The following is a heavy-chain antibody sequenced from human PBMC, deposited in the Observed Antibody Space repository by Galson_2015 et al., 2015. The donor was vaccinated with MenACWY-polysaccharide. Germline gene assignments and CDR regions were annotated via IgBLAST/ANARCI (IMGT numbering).Heavy chain of an antibody. D-gene: IGHD1-26*01. CDR2: ISPSSGTI. V-gene: IGHV3-48*02. J-gene: IGHJ4*02. CDR3: ARSGSHDY. Sequence: SLRLSCAASGFTFSNYHMNWVRQAPGKGLEWVSYISPSSGTIFYADSVKGRFTISRDNAENSLYLQMNRLRDKDTAVYYCARSGSHDYWGQGTLVTVSS. CDR1: GFTFSNYH.